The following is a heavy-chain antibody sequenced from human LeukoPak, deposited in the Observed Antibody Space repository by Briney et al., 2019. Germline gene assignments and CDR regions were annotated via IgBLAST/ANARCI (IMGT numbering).Heavy chain of an antibody. Sequence: SETLSLTCAVYGGTFSGYYWSWIRQPPGMGLEWIGEIKHNGDSNYSPSLKGRVTMSADTSKNQFSLRLNSVTAADTAVYYCARGPSVGSGNDPFDYWGWGTPVTVSS. CDR3: ARGPSVGSGNDPFDY. CDR1: GGTFSGYY. J-gene: IGHJ4*02. D-gene: IGHD5-12*01. V-gene: IGHV4-34*01. CDR2: IKHNGDS.